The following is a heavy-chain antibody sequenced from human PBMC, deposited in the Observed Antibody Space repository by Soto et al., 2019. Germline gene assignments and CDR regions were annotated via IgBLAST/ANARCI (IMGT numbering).Heavy chain of an antibody. CDR3: AHGPVDSSGWYQNFDY. V-gene: IGHV2-5*02. J-gene: IGHJ4*02. CDR2: IFWDDDK. D-gene: IGHD6-19*01. CDR1: GFSLSTSGVS. Sequence: QITLKESGPTLVKPTQTLTLTCTFSGFSLSTSGVSVGWIRQSPGKALEWLALIFWDDDKRYSPSLKSRVTISKGASEDQMGLTMTNMDPVETATYYCAHGPVDSSGWYQNFDYWGQGTLVTVSS.